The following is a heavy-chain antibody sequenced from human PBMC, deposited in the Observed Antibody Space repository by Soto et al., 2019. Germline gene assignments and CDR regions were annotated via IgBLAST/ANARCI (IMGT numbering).Heavy chain of an antibody. CDR2: IYHSGST. CDR1: GGSISSGGYS. Sequence: SETLSLTCAVSGGSISSGGYSWSWIRQPPGKGLEWIGYIYHSGSTYYNPSLKSRVTISVDRSKNQFSLKLSSVTAADTAVYYCARGDRSCGGDCLAFDYWGQGTLVTVSS. J-gene: IGHJ4*02. D-gene: IGHD2-21*02. CDR3: ARGDRSCGGDCLAFDY. V-gene: IGHV4-30-2*01.